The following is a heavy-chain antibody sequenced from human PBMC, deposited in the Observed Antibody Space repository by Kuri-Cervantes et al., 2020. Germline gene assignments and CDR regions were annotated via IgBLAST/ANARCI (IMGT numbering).Heavy chain of an antibody. CDR1: GFTFDDYA. V-gene: IGHV3-9*01. Sequence: GGSLRLSCAASGFTFDDYAMHWVRQAPGKGLEWVSGISWNSGSIGYADSVKGRFTISRDNSKNSLYLQMNSLRAEDTALYYCAKEGSGWLDFDYWGQGTLVTVSS. D-gene: IGHD6-19*01. CDR2: ISWNSGSI. J-gene: IGHJ4*02. CDR3: AKEGSGWLDFDY.